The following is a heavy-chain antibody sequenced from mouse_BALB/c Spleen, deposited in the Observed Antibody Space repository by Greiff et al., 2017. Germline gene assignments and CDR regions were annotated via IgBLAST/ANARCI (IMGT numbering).Heavy chain of an antibody. V-gene: IGHV1-74*01. CDR3: AKTSVYAMDY. CDR1: GYSFTSYW. Sequence: QVQLQQSGPQLVRPGASVKISCKASGYSFTSYWMHWVKQRPGQGLEWIGMIDPSDSETRLNQKFKDKATLTVDKSSSTAYMQLSSPTSEDSAVYYCAKTSVYAMDYWGQGTSVTVSS. CDR2: IDPSDSET. J-gene: IGHJ4*01. D-gene: IGHD2-10*02.